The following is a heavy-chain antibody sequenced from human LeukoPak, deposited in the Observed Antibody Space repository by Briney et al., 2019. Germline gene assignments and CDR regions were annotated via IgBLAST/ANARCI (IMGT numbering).Heavy chain of an antibody. CDR1: GGSISSGGYY. Sequence: SQTLSLTCTVSGGSISSGGYYWSWIRQHPGKGLEWIGYIYYSGSTYYNPSLKSRVTISVDTSKNQFSLKLSSVTAADTAIYYCATYYDRSGYKLDYWGQGTLVTVSS. V-gene: IGHV4-31*03. CDR3: ATYYDRSGYKLDY. D-gene: IGHD3-22*01. CDR2: IYYSGST. J-gene: IGHJ4*02.